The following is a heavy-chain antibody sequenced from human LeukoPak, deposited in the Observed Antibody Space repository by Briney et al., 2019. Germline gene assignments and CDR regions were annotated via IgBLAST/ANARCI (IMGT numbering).Heavy chain of an antibody. D-gene: IGHD5-24*01. CDR1: GFTFSSYA. CDR2: ISGSGGST. J-gene: IGHJ6*02. Sequence: GGSLRLSCAASGFTFSSYATSWVRQAPGKGLEWVSAISGSGGSTYYADSVKGRFTISRDNSKNTLYLQMNSLRAEDTAVYYCANRDGYAGYYYYGMDVWGQGTTVTVSS. CDR3: ANRDGYAGYYYYGMDV. V-gene: IGHV3-23*01.